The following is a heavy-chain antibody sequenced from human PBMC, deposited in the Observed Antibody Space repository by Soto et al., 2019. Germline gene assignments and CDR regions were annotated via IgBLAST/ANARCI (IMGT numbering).Heavy chain of an antibody. V-gene: IGHV1-2*02. CDR2: INPNSGGT. CDR3: ARAHAVIKTGPTFDYYYYGMDV. D-gene: IGHD1-7*01. Sequence: ASVKVSCKASGYTFTGYYMHWVRQAPGQGLEWMGWINPNSGGTNYAQKFQGRVTMTRDTSISTAYMELSRLRSDDTAVYYCARAHAVIKTGPTFDYYYYGMDVWGQGTTVTVSS. CDR1: GYTFTGYY. J-gene: IGHJ6*02.